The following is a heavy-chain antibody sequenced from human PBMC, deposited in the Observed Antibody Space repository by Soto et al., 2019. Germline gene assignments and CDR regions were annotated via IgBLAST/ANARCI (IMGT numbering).Heavy chain of an antibody. Sequence: GASVKVSCKASGYTFTSYYMHWVRQAPGRGLEWMGIINPSNGSTRYAQKFQGRVTMTRDTSASTAYMELSSLRSEDTAVYYCARDLLTVAGDYYYYYGMDVWGQGTTVTVSS. V-gene: IGHV1-46*01. D-gene: IGHD6-19*01. CDR2: INPSNGST. J-gene: IGHJ6*02. CDR3: ARDLLTVAGDYYYYYGMDV. CDR1: GYTFTSYY.